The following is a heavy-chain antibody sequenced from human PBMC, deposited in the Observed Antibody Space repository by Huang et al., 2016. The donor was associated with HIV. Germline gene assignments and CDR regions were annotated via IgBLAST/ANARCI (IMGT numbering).Heavy chain of an antibody. V-gene: IGHV4-61*09. D-gene: IGHD1-26*01. J-gene: IGHJ6*03. CDR2: VYPSGSV. CDR1: GDSIRSGAFY. CDR3: ARGRGGTHSYFFYSMDV. Sequence: GLVQPSQTLSLICTVSGDSIRSGAFYWTWIRQSAGGGLQWIGHVYPSGSVLYNGSLRSRVTIALATSKNQLSLNWRSVTAADTALYFCARGRGGTHSYFFYSMDVWGAGTAVSVSS.